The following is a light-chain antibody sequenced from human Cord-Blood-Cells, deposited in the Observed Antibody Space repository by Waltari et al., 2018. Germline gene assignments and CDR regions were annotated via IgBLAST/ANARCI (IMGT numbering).Light chain of an antibody. J-gene: IGKJ4*01. Sequence: DIQMTQSPSSLSASVGDRVTITCRASQSISSYLNWYQQKPGKAPKLLIYAASSLQIGVPSRFSGSGSGTDFTLTISSLQPEDFATYYCKQSYSTPLTFGGGTKVEIK. CDR2: AAS. CDR1: QSISSY. CDR3: KQSYSTPLT. V-gene: IGKV1-39*01.